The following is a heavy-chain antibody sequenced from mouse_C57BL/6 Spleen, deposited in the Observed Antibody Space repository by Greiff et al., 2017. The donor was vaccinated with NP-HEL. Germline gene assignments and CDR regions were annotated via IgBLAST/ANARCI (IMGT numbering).Heavy chain of an antibody. Sequence: EVQLVESGGGLVQPGGSLSLSCAASGFTFTDYYMSWVRQPPGKALEWLGFIRNKANGYTTEYSASVKGRFTISRDNSQSILYLQMNALRAEDSATYYCARSWGDYGRFAYWGQGTLVTVSA. CDR2: IRNKANGYTT. J-gene: IGHJ3*01. CDR1: GFTFTDYY. CDR3: ARSWGDYGRFAY. D-gene: IGHD2-4*01. V-gene: IGHV7-3*01.